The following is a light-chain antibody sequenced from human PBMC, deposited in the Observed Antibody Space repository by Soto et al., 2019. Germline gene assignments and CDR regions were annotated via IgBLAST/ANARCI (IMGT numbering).Light chain of an antibody. CDR2: DAS. Sequence: DIQMTQSPSTLSASDGDRVTMTCRASQSISSLLAWYQQKPVKAPKLLIYDASTLESGGPSWFCGSGSGTEFSLTISSRLHPDFSAYYYRQQYNNSPWTFGQGTKVDVK. J-gene: IGKJ1*01. CDR1: QSISSL. V-gene: IGKV1-5*01. CDR3: QQYNNSPWT.